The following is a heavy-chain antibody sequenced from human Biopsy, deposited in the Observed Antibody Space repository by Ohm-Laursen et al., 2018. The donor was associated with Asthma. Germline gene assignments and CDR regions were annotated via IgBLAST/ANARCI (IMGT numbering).Heavy chain of an antibody. CDR3: ARTHERWTSTQDDALDI. CDR1: GFTFSIYD. J-gene: IGHJ3*02. Sequence: SLRLSCTASGFTFSIYDIHWVRQAPGKGLEWVAVISYDGGNKFYGDSVNGRFTLYRDNSRNTLYLQMTSLRVEETAIYYCARTHERWTSTQDDALDIWGQGTMVIVSS. CDR2: ISYDGGNK. D-gene: IGHD4-23*01. V-gene: IGHV3-30*03.